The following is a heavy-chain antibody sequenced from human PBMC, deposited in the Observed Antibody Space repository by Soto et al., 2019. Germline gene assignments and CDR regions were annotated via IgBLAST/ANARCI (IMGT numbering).Heavy chain of an antibody. V-gene: IGHV3-23*01. CDR3: AKRVAYSSSSGYFDY. D-gene: IGHD6-6*01. CDR1: GFPFSSYA. Sequence: PGWSLRLSCVASGFPFSSYAMSWVRQTPGQGLEWVSGISGSGVLTYYADSVKGRFTISRDNSKNTLYLQMNSLSAEDTAVYYCAKRVAYSSSSGYFDYWAQGTLVTVSS. J-gene: IGHJ4*02. CDR2: ISGSGVLT.